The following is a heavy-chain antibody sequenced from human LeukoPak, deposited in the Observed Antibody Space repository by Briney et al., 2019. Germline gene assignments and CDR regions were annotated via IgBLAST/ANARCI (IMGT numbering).Heavy chain of an antibody. CDR2: IYVSGST. J-gene: IGHJ4*02. CDR1: GGSTSSYY. Sequence: SETLSLTCTVSGGSTSSYYWSWIRQSAGKGLEWIGRIYVSGSTTYNPSLNSRVTMSLDTSKNQFSLKLRSVTAADTAVYYCARGSFYYDSSGYQYYFDYWGQGTLVTVSS. V-gene: IGHV4-4*07. D-gene: IGHD3-22*01. CDR3: ARGSFYYDSSGYQYYFDY.